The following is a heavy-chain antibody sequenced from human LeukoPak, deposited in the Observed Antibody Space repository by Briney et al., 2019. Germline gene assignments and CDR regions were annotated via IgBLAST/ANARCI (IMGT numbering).Heavy chain of an antibody. CDR1: GFTFSSYG. J-gene: IGHJ6*02. V-gene: IGHV3-30*18. CDR2: ISYDGSNK. Sequence: GRSLRLSCAASGFTFSSYGMHWVRQAPGKGLEWVAVISYDGSNKYYADSVKGRFTISRDNPKNTLYLQMNSLRAEDTAVYYCAKLPVEFLTNTRIAVADKPYYYYGMDVWGQGTTVTVSS. CDR3: AKLPVEFLTNTRIAVADKPYYYYGMDV. D-gene: IGHD6-19*01.